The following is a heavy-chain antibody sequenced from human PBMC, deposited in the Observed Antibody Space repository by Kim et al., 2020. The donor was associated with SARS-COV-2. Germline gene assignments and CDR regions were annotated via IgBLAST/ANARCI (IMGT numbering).Heavy chain of an antibody. CDR2: ISSSSSYI. Sequence: GGSLRLSCAASGFTFSSYSMNWVRQAPGKGLEWVSSISSSSSYIYYADSVKGRFTISRDNAKNSLYLQMNSLRAEDTAVYYCARGAVLRFLEWLSHYGMDVWGQGTTVTVSS. CDR1: GFTFSSYS. CDR3: ARGAVLRFLEWLSHYGMDV. D-gene: IGHD3-3*01. V-gene: IGHV3-21*01. J-gene: IGHJ6*02.